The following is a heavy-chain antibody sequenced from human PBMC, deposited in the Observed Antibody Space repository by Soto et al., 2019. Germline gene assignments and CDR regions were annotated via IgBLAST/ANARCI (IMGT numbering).Heavy chain of an antibody. V-gene: IGHV3-23*01. CDR2: IRGVAGST. CDR3: VKGAWLDY. CDR1: GFTFSTFD. J-gene: IGHJ4*02. Sequence: PGGSLRLCCAASGFTFSTFDMTWVRLAPGKGQEWVSLIRGVAGSTHYADSVKGRFTISKDNSKNMLYLEMNSLRGDDTAVYFCVKGAWLDYWGQGNMVTVSS.